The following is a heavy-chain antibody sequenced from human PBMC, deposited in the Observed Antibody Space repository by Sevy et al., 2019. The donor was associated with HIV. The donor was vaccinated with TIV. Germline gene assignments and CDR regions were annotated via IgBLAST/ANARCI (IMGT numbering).Heavy chain of an antibody. V-gene: IGHV3-9*01. J-gene: IGHJ6*02. CDR2: ISWNSGSI. D-gene: IGHD2-15*01. CDR3: AKDMRYCSGGSCYNYGMDV. Sequence: GGSLRLSCAASGFTFDDYAMHWVRQAPGKGLEWVSGISWNSGSISYADSVKGRFTISRDNAKNSLYLQMNSLRAEDTALYYCAKDMRYCSGGSCYNYGMDVWGQGTTVTVSS. CDR1: GFTFDDYA.